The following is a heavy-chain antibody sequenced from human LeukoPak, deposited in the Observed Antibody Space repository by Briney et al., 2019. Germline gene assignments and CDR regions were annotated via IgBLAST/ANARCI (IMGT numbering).Heavy chain of an antibody. CDR2: IKQDGSEK. CDR3: ARDVCGGDCYSTYYYYCMDV. V-gene: IGHV3-7*01. CDR1: GFTFSSYW. D-gene: IGHD2-21*02. J-gene: IGHJ6*03. Sequence: PGGSLRLSCAASGFTFSSYWMSWVRQAPGKGLEWVANIKQDGSEKYYVDSVKGRFTISRDNAKNSLYLQMNSLRAEDTAVYYCARDVCGGDCYSTYYYYCMDVWGKGTTVTVSS.